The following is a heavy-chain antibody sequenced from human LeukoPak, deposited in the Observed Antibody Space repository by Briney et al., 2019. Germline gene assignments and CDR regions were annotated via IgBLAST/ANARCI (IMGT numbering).Heavy chain of an antibody. CDR1: GGTFSSHA. CDR3: ARRGPAAIAAGYYYYYGMDV. Sequence: SVKVSCKASGGTFSSHAISWVRQAPGQGLEWMGRIIPILGIANYAQKFQGRVTITADKSTSTAYMELSSLRSEDTAVYYCARRGPAAIAAGYYYYYGMDVWGQGTTVTVSS. J-gene: IGHJ6*02. D-gene: IGHD2-2*01. V-gene: IGHV1-69*04. CDR2: IIPILGIA.